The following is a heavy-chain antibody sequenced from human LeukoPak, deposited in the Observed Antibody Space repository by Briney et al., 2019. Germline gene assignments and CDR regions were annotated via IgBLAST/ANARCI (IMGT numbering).Heavy chain of an antibody. CDR3: ARGTADTAMVDAEYFQH. D-gene: IGHD5-18*01. V-gene: IGHV4-34*01. Sequence: SETLSLTCAVYGGSFSGYYWSWIRHPPGKGLEWIGEINHSGSTNYNPSLKSRVTISVDTSKNQFSLKLSSVTAADTAVYYCARGTADTAMVDAEYFQHWGQGTLVTVSS. CDR2: INHSGST. J-gene: IGHJ1*01. CDR1: GGSFSGYY.